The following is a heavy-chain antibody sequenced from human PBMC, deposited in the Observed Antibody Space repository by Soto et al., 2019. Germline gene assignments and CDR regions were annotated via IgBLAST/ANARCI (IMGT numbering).Heavy chain of an antibody. D-gene: IGHD3-9*01. CDR2: IYYSGST. CDR3: ARYYDILTGRQGGMDA. Sequence: PSETLCLTCTVSGGTISSGGYCWSWIRQHPGKGLEWIGYIYYSGSTYYNPSLKSRVTISVDTSKNQFSLKLSSVTAADTAVYYCARYYDILTGRQGGMDAWGQGTTVTVSS. CDR1: GGTISSGGYC. J-gene: IGHJ6*02. V-gene: IGHV4-31*03.